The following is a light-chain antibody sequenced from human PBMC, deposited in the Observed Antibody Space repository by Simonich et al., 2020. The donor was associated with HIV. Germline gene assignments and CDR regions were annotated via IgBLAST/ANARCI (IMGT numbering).Light chain of an antibody. J-gene: IGLJ3*02. CDR2: DHS. CDR3: SSYTSSSTWV. V-gene: IGLV2-14*01. Sequence: QSALTQPASVSGSPGQSITISCTGTRSDVGGSNYVSWYQQHPGKAPKLMIYDHSKRPSGVSNRFAGSKSGNTASLTISGLQAEDEADYYCSSYTSSSTWVFGGGTKLTVL. CDR1: RSDVGGSNY.